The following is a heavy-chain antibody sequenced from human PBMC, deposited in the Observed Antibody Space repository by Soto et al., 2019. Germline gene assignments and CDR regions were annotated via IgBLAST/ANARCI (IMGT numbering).Heavy chain of an antibody. Sequence: ASVKVSCPASGYTFTSYYMHWVRQAPGQGLEWMGIINPSGGSTSYAQKFQGRVTMTRDTSTSTVYMELSILRSEDTAVDDGARVKSYYDSRGDYYWPELSGDIRG. V-gene: IGHV1-46*01. J-gene: IGHJ3*02. CDR3: ARVKSYYDSRGDYYWPELSGDI. CDR2: INPSGGST. CDR1: GYTFTSYY. D-gene: IGHD3-22*01.